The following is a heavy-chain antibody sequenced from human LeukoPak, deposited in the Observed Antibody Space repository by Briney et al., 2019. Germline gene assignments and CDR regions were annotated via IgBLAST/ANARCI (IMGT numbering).Heavy chain of an antibody. Sequence: SETLSLTCTVSGGSISSGSYYWSWLRQPAGKGLEWIGRIYTSGSTNYNPSLKSRFTISVDTSKNQFSLKLSSVTAADTAVYYCARSGYSSHFDYWGQGTLVTVSS. J-gene: IGHJ4*02. CDR3: ARSGYSSHFDY. D-gene: IGHD5-18*01. CDR2: IYTSGST. CDR1: GGSISSGSYY. V-gene: IGHV4-61*02.